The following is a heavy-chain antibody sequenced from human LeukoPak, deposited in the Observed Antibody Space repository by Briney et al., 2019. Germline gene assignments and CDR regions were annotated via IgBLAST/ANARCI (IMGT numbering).Heavy chain of an antibody. CDR3: ARHYYDSSGYYSAFDY. J-gene: IGHJ4*02. V-gene: IGHV5-51*01. CDR2: IYPGDSDT. Sequence: GESLQISCKGSGYSFTSCCAGWVRRLPAKNLEGMGIIYPGDSDTRYSPSFQGEVTVSADKSISTAYLHWSSLKASDTAMYYCARHYYDSSGYYSAFDYWGQGTLVTVSS. CDR1: GYSFTSCC. D-gene: IGHD3-22*01.